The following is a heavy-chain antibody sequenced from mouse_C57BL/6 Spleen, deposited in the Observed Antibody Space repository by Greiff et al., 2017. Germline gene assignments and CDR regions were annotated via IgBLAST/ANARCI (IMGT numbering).Heavy chain of an antibody. V-gene: IGHV1-9*01. CDR3: ASRGDYYSSSHYYAMDY. Sequence: VQLQQSGAELMKPGASVKLSCKATGYTFTGYWIEWVKQRPGHGLEWIGEILPGSGSTNYNEKFKGKATFTADTSSNTAYMQLSSLTTEDSAIYYCASRGDYYSSSHYYAMDYWGQGTSVTVSS. D-gene: IGHD1-1*01. CDR1: GYTFTGYW. J-gene: IGHJ4*01. CDR2: ILPGSGST.